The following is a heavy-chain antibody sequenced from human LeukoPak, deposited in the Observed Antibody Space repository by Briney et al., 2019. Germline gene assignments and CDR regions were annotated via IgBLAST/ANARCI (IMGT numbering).Heavy chain of an antibody. D-gene: IGHD2-15*01. CDR1: GFPFSSYG. CDR3: AKDSVCSGGSCYSNYYGMDV. V-gene: IGHV3-30*18. CDR2: ISYDGSNK. Sequence: PGRSLRLSCAASGFPFSSYGMHWVRQAPGKGLEWVAVISYDGSNKYYADSVKGRFTISRDNSKNTLYLQMNSLRAEDTAVYYCAKDSVCSGGSCYSNYYGMDVWGKGTTVTVSS. J-gene: IGHJ6*04.